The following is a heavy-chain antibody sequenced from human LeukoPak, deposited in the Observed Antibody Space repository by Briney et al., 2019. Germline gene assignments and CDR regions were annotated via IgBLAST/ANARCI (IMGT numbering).Heavy chain of an antibody. J-gene: IGHJ3*02. Sequence: SETLSLTCTVSGGSISSSSYYWGWIRQPPGKGLEWIGSIYYSGSTYYNPSLKSRVTISVDTSKNQFSLKLSSVTAADTAVYYCARRSYSNYDRGAFDIWGQGTMVTVSS. CDR1: GGSISSSSYY. CDR2: IYYSGST. D-gene: IGHD4-11*01. CDR3: ARRSYSNYDRGAFDI. V-gene: IGHV4-39*01.